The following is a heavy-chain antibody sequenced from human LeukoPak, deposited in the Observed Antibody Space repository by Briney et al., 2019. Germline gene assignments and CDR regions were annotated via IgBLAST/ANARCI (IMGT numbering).Heavy chain of an antibody. CDR3: ARGGGGYGMDV. CDR1: GFTFSNYG. CDR2: IWFDGTNE. V-gene: IGHV3-33*01. J-gene: IGHJ6*02. Sequence: GGSLRLSCVASGFTFSNYGMHWVRQAPGKGLECVALIWFDGTNEDYAYSVKGRFSISRDNSKNTLYLQMNSLRAEDTAVYYCARGGGGYGMDVWGQGTTVTVS. D-gene: IGHD3-16*01.